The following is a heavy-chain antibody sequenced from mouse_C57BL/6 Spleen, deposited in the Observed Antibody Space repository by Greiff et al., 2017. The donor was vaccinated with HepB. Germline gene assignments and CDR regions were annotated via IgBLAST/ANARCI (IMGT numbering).Heavy chain of an antibody. CDR2: INPSSGYT. J-gene: IGHJ1*03. D-gene: IGHD1-1*01. CDR1: GYTFTSYT. Sequence: VQLQQSGAELARPGASVKMSCKASGYTFTSYTMHWVKQRPGQGLEWIGYINPSSGYTKYNQKFKDKATLTADKSSSTAYMQLSSLTSEDSAVYYCAREGGSSYWYFDVWGTGTTVTVSS. CDR3: AREGGSSYWYFDV. V-gene: IGHV1-4*01.